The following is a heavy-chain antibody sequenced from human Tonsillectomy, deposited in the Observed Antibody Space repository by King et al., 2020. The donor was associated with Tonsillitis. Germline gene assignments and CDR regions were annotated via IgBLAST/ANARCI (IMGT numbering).Heavy chain of an antibody. V-gene: IGHV3-33*01. CDR3: AGDYGGMFGSTVKYYFDS. CDR1: GFTFSGYG. Sequence: VQLVQSGGGVVQPGRSLRLSCAASGFTFSGYGMHWVRQAPGKGVEWGAVIWYDGSKKYYEDSVKGRFTISRDNSKNTLYLQMNSLRAEDTAVYFCAGDYGGMFGSTVKYYFDSWGQGTLVTVSS. J-gene: IGHJ4*02. CDR2: IWYDGSKK. D-gene: IGHD3-10*02.